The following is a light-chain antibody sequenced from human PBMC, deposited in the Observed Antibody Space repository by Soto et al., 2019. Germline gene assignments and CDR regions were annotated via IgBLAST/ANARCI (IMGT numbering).Light chain of an antibody. V-gene: IGKV3-20*01. CDR2: GAS. J-gene: IGKJ1*01. CDR1: QSVSRSY. CDR3: HNYET. Sequence: EIVLTQSPGTLSLSPGDRATLSCRASQSVSRSYLGWYQQKPGQAPRLLMYGASIRAAGVPDRFSGSGSGTEFTLPISRLETEDFTVYYCHNYETFGQGTKVDIK.